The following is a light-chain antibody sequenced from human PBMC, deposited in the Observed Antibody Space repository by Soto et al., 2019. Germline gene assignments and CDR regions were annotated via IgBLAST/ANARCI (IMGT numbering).Light chain of an antibody. CDR3: QYYGSSPVT. CDR1: QSFSSSY. J-gene: IGKJ3*01. CDR2: GAS. V-gene: IGKV3-20*01. Sequence: EIVLTQSPGTPSLSPGERATLSCRASQSFSSSYLAWYQQKPGQAPRLLIYGASSRATGIPDRFSGSGSGTDFTLTISRLEPEDFAVYYCQYYGSSPVTFGPGTKVDIK.